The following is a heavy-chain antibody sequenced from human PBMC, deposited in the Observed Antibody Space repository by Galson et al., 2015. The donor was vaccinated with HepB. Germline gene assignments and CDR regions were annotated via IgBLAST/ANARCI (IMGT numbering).Heavy chain of an antibody. CDR2: IYSGGTT. Sequence: SLRLSCAASGFTVSSNYMSWVRQAPGKGLEWVSVIYSGGTTDYADSVKGRFTISRDNSKNTLHLQMNSLRAEDTAVYLCARGYSRSWYSGLGYWGQGTLVTVSS. J-gene: IGHJ4*02. CDR1: GFTVSSNY. V-gene: IGHV3-53*01. CDR3: ARGYSRSWYSGLGY. D-gene: IGHD6-13*01.